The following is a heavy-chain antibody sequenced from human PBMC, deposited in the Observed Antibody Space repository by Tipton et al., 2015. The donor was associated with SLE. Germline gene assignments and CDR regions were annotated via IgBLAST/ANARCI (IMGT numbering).Heavy chain of an antibody. D-gene: IGHD6-13*01. CDR2: IYPGDSDT. CDR3: ARLTYSSSWYPYFDY. Sequence: QLVQSGAEVKKPGESLKISCKGSGYSFTSYWIGWVRQMPGKGLEWMGIIYPGDSDTRYSLSFQGQVTISADKSISTAYLQWGSLKASDTAMYYCARLTYSSSWYPYFDYWGQGTLVTVSS. J-gene: IGHJ4*02. CDR1: GYSFTSYW. V-gene: IGHV5-51*03.